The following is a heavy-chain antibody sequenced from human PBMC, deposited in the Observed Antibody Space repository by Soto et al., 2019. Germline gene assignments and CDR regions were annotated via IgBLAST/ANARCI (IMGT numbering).Heavy chain of an antibody. D-gene: IGHD3-10*01. Sequence: SLTCTVSGGSISSGDYYWSWIRQPPGKGLEWIGYIYYSGSTYYNPSLKSRVTISVDTSKNQFSLKLSSVTAADTAVYYCASYYGSGSDPENDYWGQGTLVTVSS. J-gene: IGHJ4*02. V-gene: IGHV4-30-4*01. CDR1: GGSISSGDYY. CDR2: IYYSGST. CDR3: ASYYGSGSDPENDY.